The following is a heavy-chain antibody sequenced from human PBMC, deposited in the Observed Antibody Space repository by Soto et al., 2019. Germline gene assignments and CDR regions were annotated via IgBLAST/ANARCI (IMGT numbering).Heavy chain of an antibody. Sequence: RDWYGASAVTFRPCAISGVRQAPGKGLEWVSAISGSGGSTYYADSVKGRFTISRDNSKNTLYLQMNSLRAEDTAVYDCATDEYY. J-gene: IGHJ6*03. V-gene: IGHV3-23*01. CDR2: ISGSGGST. CDR3: ATDEYY. CDR1: AVTFRPCA.